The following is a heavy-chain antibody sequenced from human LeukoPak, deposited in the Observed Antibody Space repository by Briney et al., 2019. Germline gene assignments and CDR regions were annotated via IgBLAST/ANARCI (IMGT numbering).Heavy chain of an antibody. CDR1: GGSISATGND. CDR2: VSYSGRY. Sequence: PSETLSPTCTVSGGSISATGNDWAWIRQPPGRGLEWIGTVSYSGRYSYNPSLKSRVTSSLDTSKNQISLKLSSVTAADTAVYYCARTRTGQQWLVRAAFDYWGQGTLVTVSS. D-gene: IGHD6-19*01. CDR3: ARTRTGQQWLVRAAFDY. J-gene: IGHJ4*02. V-gene: IGHV4-39*07.